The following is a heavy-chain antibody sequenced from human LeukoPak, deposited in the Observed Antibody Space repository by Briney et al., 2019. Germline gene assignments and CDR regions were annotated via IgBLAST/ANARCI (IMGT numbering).Heavy chain of an antibody. Sequence: GGSLRLSCAASGCTFRNAWMSWVRQAPGKRLEWVGSIPSKTDGGTTDYAASGKGRFTISRVDTANTLYLQMNSLKTEDTAVYYCNTDQLVRGQVVVIDYWGQGTLVTVSS. CDR3: NTDQLVRGQVVVIDY. CDR1: GCTFRNAW. V-gene: IGHV3-15*01. CDR2: IPSKTDGGTT. D-gene: IGHD3-22*01. J-gene: IGHJ4*02.